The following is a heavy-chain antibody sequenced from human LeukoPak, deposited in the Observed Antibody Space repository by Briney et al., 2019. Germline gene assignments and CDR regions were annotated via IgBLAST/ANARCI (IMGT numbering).Heavy chain of an antibody. CDR1: GFTFSSYG. D-gene: IGHD5-18*01. V-gene: IGHV3-23*01. CDR2: ISGSGGST. CDR3: AKDVLTQLWLNPGGYY. J-gene: IGHJ4*02. Sequence: PGGSLRLSCAASGFTFSSYGMSWVRQAPGKGLEWVSAISGSGGSTYYADSVKGRFTISRDNSKNTLYLQMNSLRAEDTAVYYCAKDVLTQLWLNPGGYYWGQGTLVTVSS.